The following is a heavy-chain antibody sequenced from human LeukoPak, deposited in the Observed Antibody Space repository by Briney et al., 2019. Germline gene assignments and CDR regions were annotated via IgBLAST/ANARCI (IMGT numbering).Heavy chain of an antibody. V-gene: IGHV1-46*01. Sequence: ASVKVSCKASGYTFTRYSMHWVRQAPGQGLEWMGIISPSGASTSYAQKFQGRVTMTRDTSTSTVYMELSSLRSEDTAVYYCTRGGYGGPRVAFDYWGQGTLVTVSS. CDR3: TRGGYGGPRVAFDY. J-gene: IGHJ4*02. D-gene: IGHD1-1*01. CDR2: ISPSGAST. CDR1: GYTFTRYS.